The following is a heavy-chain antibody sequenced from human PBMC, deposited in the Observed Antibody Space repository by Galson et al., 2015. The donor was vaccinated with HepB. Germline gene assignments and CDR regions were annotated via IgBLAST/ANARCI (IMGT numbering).Heavy chain of an antibody. V-gene: IGHV2-70*11. CDR3: ARDRWGNAQPGGMDV. J-gene: IGHJ6*02. D-gene: IGHD3-16*01. Sequence: PALVKPTQTLTLTCTFSGFSLSTSGMCVSWIRQPPGKALEWLARIDWDDDKYYSTSLKTRLTISKDTSKNQVVLTMINMDPVDTATYYCARDRWGNAQPGGMDVWGQGTTVTVSS. CDR1: GFSLSTSGMC. CDR2: IDWDDDK.